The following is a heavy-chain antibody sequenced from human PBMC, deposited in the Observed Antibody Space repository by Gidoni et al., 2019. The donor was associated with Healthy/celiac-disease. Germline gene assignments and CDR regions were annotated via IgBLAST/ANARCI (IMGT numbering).Heavy chain of an antibody. CDR1: GFTFSSYA. Sequence: EVQLLESGGGLVQPGGSLRLSCAASGFTFSSYAMGWVRQAPGKGLEWVSAISGSGGSTYYADSVKGRFTISRDNSKNTLYLQMNSLRAEDTAVYYCAKGLDYYYGMDVWGQGTTVTVSS. CDR2: ISGSGGST. J-gene: IGHJ6*02. CDR3: AKGLDYYYGMDV. V-gene: IGHV3-23*01.